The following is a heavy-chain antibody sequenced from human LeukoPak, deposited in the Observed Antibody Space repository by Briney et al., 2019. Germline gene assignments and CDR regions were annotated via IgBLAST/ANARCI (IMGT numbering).Heavy chain of an antibody. Sequence: SETLSLTCTVSGVSISSYYWSWIRQPPGKGLEWIGYIYYSGSTNYNPSLKSRVTISVDTSKNQFSLKLSSVTAADTAVYYCVRHSSSFLYYFDYWGQGTLVTVSS. V-gene: IGHV4-59*08. CDR1: GVSISSYY. J-gene: IGHJ4*02. CDR2: IYYSGST. CDR3: VRHSSSFLYYFDY. D-gene: IGHD6-13*01.